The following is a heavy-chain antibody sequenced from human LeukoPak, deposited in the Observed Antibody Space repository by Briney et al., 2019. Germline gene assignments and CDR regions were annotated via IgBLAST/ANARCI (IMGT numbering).Heavy chain of an antibody. CDR3: ARQTGSGLFILP. CDR1: GFTFSYYA. CDR2: IYYSGST. J-gene: IGHJ4*02. Sequence: GSLRLSCAASGFTFSYYAMNWVRQPPGKGLEWIGSIYYSGSTYYNPSLKSRVTISVDTSKNQFSLRLTSVTAADTAVYYCARQTGSGLFILPGGQGTLVTVSS. V-gene: IGHV4-38-2*01. D-gene: IGHD3/OR15-3a*01.